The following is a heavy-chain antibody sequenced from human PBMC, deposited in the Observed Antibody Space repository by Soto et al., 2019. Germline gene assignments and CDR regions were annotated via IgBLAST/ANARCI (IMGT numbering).Heavy chain of an antibody. CDR3: ARHDPSARPFDY. V-gene: IGHV5-51*01. Sequence: GESLKISCKGSGYSFTSYWIGWVRQVPGKGLEGMGIIYPGDSDTRYSPSFQGQITISADKSISTAYLQWGSLKASDTAMYYCARHDPSARPFDYWGQGTLVTVSS. CDR1: GYSFTSYW. D-gene: IGHD6-6*01. J-gene: IGHJ4*02. CDR2: IYPGDSDT.